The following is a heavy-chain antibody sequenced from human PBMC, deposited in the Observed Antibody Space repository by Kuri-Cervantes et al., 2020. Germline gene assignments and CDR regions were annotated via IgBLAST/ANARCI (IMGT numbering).Heavy chain of an antibody. D-gene: IGHD4-17*01. Sequence: SETLSLTCAVSGGSISSGGYSWSWILQPPGKGLEWIGYIYHSGSTYYNPSLKSRVTISVDRSKNQFSLKLSSVTAADTAVYYCARAPGDYGLEGNNWFDPWGQGALVTVSS. CDR1: GGSISSGGYS. CDR2: IYHSGST. CDR3: ARAPGDYGLEGNNWFDP. J-gene: IGHJ5*02. V-gene: IGHV4-30-2*01.